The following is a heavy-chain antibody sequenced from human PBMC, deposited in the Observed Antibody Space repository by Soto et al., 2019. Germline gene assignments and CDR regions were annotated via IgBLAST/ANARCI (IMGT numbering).Heavy chain of an antibody. CDR1: GGSVSGYY. D-gene: IGHD3-22*01. J-gene: IGHJ4*02. V-gene: IGHV4-34*01. CDR3: ARGRRPYYYDSSGYSGPATYYFDY. Sequence: SETLSLTCAVYGGSVSGYYWSWIRQPPGKGLEWIGEINHSGSTNYNPSLKSRVTISVDTSKNQFSLKLSSVTAADTAVYYCARGRRPYYYDSSGYSGPATYYFDYWGQGTLVTVSS. CDR2: INHSGST.